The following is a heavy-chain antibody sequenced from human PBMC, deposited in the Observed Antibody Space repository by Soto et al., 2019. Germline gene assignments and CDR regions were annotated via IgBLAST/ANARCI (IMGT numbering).Heavy chain of an antibody. D-gene: IGHD2-15*01. V-gene: IGHV3-23*01. J-gene: IGHJ3*02. Sequence: PGGSLRLSCAASGFTFSSYAMSWVRQAPGKGLEWVSAISGSGGSTYYADSVKGRFTISRDNSKNTLYLQMNSLRAEDTAVYYCAKDSSDCSGGSCYGAFDIWGQGTMVTVSS. CDR3: AKDSSDCSGGSCYGAFDI. CDR2: ISGSGGST. CDR1: GFTFSSYA.